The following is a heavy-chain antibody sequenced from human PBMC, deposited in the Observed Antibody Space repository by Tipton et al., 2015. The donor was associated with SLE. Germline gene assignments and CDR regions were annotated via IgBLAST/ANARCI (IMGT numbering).Heavy chain of an antibody. D-gene: IGHD3-10*01. CDR3: AREGTGSGSYFYNWFDP. J-gene: IGHJ5*02. CDR2: IIPLFDMT. CDR1: GGTFSSYG. V-gene: IGHV1-69*17. Sequence: QSGAEVKKPGSSVKASCKASGGTFSSYGFNWVRQAPGQGLEWMGGIIPLFDMTKYAQKYQGRVTITADKSTSTIYMELTSLRSEDTAVYYCAREGTGSGSYFYNWFDPWGQGTLVTVSS.